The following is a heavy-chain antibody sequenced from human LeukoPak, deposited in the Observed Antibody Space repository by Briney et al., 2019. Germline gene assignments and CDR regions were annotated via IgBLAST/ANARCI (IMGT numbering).Heavy chain of an antibody. CDR1: GFTFSTYV. V-gene: IGHV3-23*01. J-gene: IGHJ4*02. CDR2: ISSPADTI. CDR3: ARAPSHRGFDY. Sequence: GGSLRLSCVASGFTFSTYVMAWVRQTPGKGLEWVSVISSPADTIYYADFVRGRFTISRDNSKYTLYLHLNSLRVDDTAVYYCARAPSHRGFDYWGQGTLVTVSS.